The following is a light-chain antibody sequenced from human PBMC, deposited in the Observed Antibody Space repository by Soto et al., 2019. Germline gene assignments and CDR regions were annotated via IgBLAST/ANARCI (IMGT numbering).Light chain of an antibody. V-gene: IGKV3-15*01. J-gene: IGKJ1*01. CDR3: QQYNNWPRT. Sequence: EIVMTQSPATLSVSPGERRTLSCRASQSVNSNLAWYQQKPGQAPRLLIYGASTRATGIPARFSGSGSGTEFTLTISSLQSEDLAIYYCQQYNNWPRTFGQGTKVEVK. CDR1: QSVNSN. CDR2: GAS.